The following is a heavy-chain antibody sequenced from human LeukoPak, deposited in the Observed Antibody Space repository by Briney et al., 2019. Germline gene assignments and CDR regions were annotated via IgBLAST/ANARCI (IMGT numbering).Heavy chain of an antibody. CDR3: ASGGSYLPNFDF. CDR1: GFTFSNYG. J-gene: IGHJ4*02. Sequence: GGSLTLSCAASGFTFSNYGMHWPRQAPGKGLEWVAFIRYDGSNKYYPDSVKGRFTISKDNSKKTLYLQMNSLRAEDTAVYYCASGGSYLPNFDFWGQGTLVTVSS. D-gene: IGHD2-15*01. V-gene: IGHV3-30*02. CDR2: IRYDGSNK.